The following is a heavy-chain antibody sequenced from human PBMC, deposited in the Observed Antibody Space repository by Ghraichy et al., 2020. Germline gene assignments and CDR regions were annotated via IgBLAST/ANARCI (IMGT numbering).Heavy chain of an antibody. CDR2: IYHSGST. D-gene: IGHD3-22*01. CDR1: GYSISSGYY. CDR3: ARVFPRKKYYYDSSGYYRDY. Sequence: SETLSLTCAVSGYSISSGYYWGWIRQPPGKGLEWIGSIYHSGSTYYNQSLKSRVTISVDTSKNQFSLKLSSVTAADTAVYYCARVFPRKKYYYDSSGYYRDYWGQGTLVTVSS. J-gene: IGHJ4*02. V-gene: IGHV4-38-2*01.